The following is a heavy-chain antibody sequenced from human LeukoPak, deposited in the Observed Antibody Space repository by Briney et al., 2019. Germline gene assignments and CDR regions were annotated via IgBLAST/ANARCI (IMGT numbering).Heavy chain of an antibody. CDR2: INHSGST. CDR3: EKWVRHWSTRYYYYYGMDV. V-gene: IGHV4-34*01. J-gene: IGHJ6*02. CDR1: GGSFSGYY. D-gene: IGHD2-8*02. Sequence: SETLSLTCAVYGGSFSGYYWSWIRQPPGKGLEWIGEINHSGSTNYNPSLKSRGTISVETCTEQFSLKLTSGNAAETAVYYCEKWVRHWSTRYYYYYGMDVWGQGTTVTVSS.